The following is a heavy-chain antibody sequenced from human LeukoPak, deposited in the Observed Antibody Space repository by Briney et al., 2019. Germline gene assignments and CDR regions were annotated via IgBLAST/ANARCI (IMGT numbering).Heavy chain of an antibody. Sequence: GGSLRLSCAASGFTFSSYSMNWVRQAPGKGLGWVSSITSSSTYIYYADSVKGRFTISRDNAKNSLYLQMNSLRAEDTAAYYCARPKNYDSSGYYNYWGQGTLVTVSS. CDR1: GFTFSSYS. CDR2: ITSSSTYI. CDR3: ARPKNYDSSGYYNY. D-gene: IGHD3-22*01. V-gene: IGHV3-21*01. J-gene: IGHJ4*02.